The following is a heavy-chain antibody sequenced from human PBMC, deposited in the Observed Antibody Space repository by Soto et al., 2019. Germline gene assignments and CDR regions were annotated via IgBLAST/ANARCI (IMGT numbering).Heavy chain of an antibody. V-gene: IGHV3-23*01. J-gene: IGHJ4*02. CDR3: ARPRGYSYGPFDY. CDR1: GFTFSTYA. D-gene: IGHD5-18*01. CDR2: VSGTGTTT. Sequence: GGSLRLSCAASGFTFSTYALSWVRRAPGKGLEWVSAVSGTGTTTYYADSVKGRFFISRDNSKNTLYKQMNSLRAEDTAVYYCARPRGYSYGPFDYWGQGTLVTVSS.